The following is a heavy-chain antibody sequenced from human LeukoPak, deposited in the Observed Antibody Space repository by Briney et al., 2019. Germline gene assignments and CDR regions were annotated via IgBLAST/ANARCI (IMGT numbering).Heavy chain of an antibody. D-gene: IGHD3-3*01. CDR3: AKVSGIFGVVIHYGMDV. CDR2: IQSGGSR. Sequence: GGSLRLSCAASGFTVSSNYMSWVRQAPGKGLEWVSVIQSGGSRYYADSVKGRFTISRDTSKNTLYLQMNSLRAEDTAVYYCAKVSGIFGVVIHYGMDVWGQGTTVTVSS. V-gene: IGHV3-53*01. CDR1: GFTVSSNY. J-gene: IGHJ6*02.